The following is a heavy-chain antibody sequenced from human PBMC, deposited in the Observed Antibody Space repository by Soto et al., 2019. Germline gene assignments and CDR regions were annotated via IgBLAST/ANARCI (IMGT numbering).Heavy chain of an antibody. J-gene: IGHJ3*02. Sequence: GSLRLSCAASGFTFRDYYMTWLRQAPGKGLGGVSYISSSGTAIYYADSVKGRFTISRDNAKNSLYLQMSSLRAEDTAVYYCARAYSDAFDIWGPGTMVTVSS. CDR3: ARAYSDAFDI. CDR1: GFTFRDYY. CDR2: ISSSGTAI. D-gene: IGHD2-21*01. V-gene: IGHV3-11*01.